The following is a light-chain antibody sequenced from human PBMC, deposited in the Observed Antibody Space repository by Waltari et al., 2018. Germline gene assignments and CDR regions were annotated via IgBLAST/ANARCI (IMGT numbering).Light chain of an antibody. V-gene: IGLV7-46*01. Sequence: QAVVTQEPSLTVSPGRTVTLTCGSSTGPVTSGNFPYWLQQKPGQAPRTLIYDSYIRQSWTPARFSASLVGGKAVLTLSGAQAEDEAKYYCWLAYTGGIVVFGGGTELAVL. J-gene: IGLJ2*01. CDR1: TGPVTSGNF. CDR3: WLAYTGGIVV. CDR2: DSY.